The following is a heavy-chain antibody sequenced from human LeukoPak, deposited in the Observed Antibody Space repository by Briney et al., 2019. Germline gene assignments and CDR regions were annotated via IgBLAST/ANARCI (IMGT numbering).Heavy chain of an antibody. D-gene: IGHD3-3*01. CDR2: ISSNGGST. J-gene: IGHJ6*03. CDR3: ARVGYDFWSSYYYYMDV. Sequence: PGGSRRLSCAASGFTFSSYAMHWVRRAPGKGLEYVSAISSNGGSTYYANSVKGRFTISRDNSKNTLYLQMGSLRAEDWAVYYCARVGYDFWSSYYYYMDVWGKGTTVTVSS. V-gene: IGHV3-64*01. CDR1: GFTFSSYA.